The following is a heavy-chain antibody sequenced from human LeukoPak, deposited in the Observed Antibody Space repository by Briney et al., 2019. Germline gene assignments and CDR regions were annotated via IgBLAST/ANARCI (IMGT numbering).Heavy chain of an antibody. CDR2: IYYSGST. V-gene: IGHV4-59*12. CDR1: GGAISSYY. D-gene: IGHD3-10*01. Sequence: SETLSLTCTVSGGAISSYYWSWIRQPPGKGLEWIGYIYYSGSTNYNPSLKSRVTISVDTSKNQFSLKLSSVTAADTAVYYCARLSGKGTDYWGQGTLVTVSS. CDR3: ARLSGKGTDY. J-gene: IGHJ4*02.